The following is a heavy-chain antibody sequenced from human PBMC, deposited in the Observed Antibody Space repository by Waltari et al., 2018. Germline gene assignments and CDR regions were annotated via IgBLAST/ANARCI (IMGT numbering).Heavy chain of an antibody. D-gene: IGHD3-10*01. CDR1: GRTFTTYS. CDR3: AGIRRGFWFFDL. CDR2: VSGDSGYI. V-gene: IGHV3-48*04. J-gene: IGHJ2*01. Sequence: EVQLVESGGGLVQPGGSLRLSCAASGRTFTTYSMNWVRQAPGKGLEWISYVSGDSGYIYYADSVRGRFTISRDNAQNSMYLQMNNLRADDTAVYYCAGIRRGFWFFDLWGRGTLVTVSS.